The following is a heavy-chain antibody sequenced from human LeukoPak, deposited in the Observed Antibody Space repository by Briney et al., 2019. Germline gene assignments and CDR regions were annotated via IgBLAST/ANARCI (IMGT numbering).Heavy chain of an antibody. V-gene: IGHV3-30*03. J-gene: IGHJ4*02. CDR2: ISYDESNK. CDR1: GFTFSTYG. Sequence: GGSLRLSCEASGFTFSTYGMHWVRQAPGKGLEWVAVISYDESNKYYTNSVKGRFSISRANAKTSLYLQMNSLRVEDTAVYYCARDGRPLDYWGQGTLVTVSS. CDR3: ARDGRPLDY.